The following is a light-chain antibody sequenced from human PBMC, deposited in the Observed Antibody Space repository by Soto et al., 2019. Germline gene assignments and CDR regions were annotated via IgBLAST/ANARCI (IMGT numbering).Light chain of an antibody. Sequence: DIQIDQSPFFLSASVGGRIHIHCQGRQDLSHHLNWYQQKPGKAPKLLIYDASNLETGVPSRFSGSGSGTDFTFTISSLQPEDIATYYCQQYDNLPYTFGQGTKLEIK. V-gene: IGKV1-33*01. CDR1: QDLSHH. CDR2: DAS. CDR3: QQYDNLPYT. J-gene: IGKJ2*01.